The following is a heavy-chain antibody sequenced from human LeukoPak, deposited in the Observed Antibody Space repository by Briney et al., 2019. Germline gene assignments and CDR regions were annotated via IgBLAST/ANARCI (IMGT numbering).Heavy chain of an antibody. D-gene: IGHD3-22*01. CDR1: AGSISSSSYY. V-gene: IGHV4-39*02. CDR3: ARGPSERYYESSGYYYFDY. J-gene: IGHJ4*02. CDR2: INHSGST. Sequence: SETLSLTCSVSAGSISSSSYYWGWVRQPPGKGLEWIGEINHSGSTNYNPSLKSRVTISVDTSKNHFSLKLTSVTAADTAVYYCARGPSERYYESSGYYYFDYWGQGTLVTVSS.